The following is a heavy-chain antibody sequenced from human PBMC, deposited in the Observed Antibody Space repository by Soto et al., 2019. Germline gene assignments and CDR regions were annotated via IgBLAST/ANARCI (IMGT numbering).Heavy chain of an antibody. Sequence: GGSLRLSCAASGFTFSSYGMHWVRQAPGKGLEWVAVIWYDGSNKYYADSVKGRFTISRDNSKNTLYLQMNSLRAEDTAVYYCAKLHLGELSPRNSTANDAFDIWGQGTMVTVSS. D-gene: IGHD3-16*02. CDR3: AKLHLGELSPRNSTANDAFDI. CDR1: GFTFSSYG. V-gene: IGHV3-33*06. J-gene: IGHJ3*02. CDR2: IWYDGSNK.